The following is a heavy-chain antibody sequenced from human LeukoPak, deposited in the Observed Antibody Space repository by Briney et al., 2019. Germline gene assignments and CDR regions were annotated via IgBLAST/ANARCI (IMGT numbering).Heavy chain of an antibody. V-gene: IGHV3-11*01. CDR1: GFTFSDYY. Sequence: GGSLRLSCAASGFTFSDYYMSWIRHAPGKGLERVSYISSSGSTIYYADSVKGRFTISRDNSKNTLYLQMNSLRAEDTAVYYCAKDINPIYYDSRGYDYWGQGTLVTVSS. CDR3: AKDINPIYYDSRGYDY. D-gene: IGHD3-22*01. CDR2: ISSSGSTI. J-gene: IGHJ4*02.